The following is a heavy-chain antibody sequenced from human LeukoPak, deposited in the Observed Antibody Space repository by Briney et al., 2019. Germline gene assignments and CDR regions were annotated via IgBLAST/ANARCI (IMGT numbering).Heavy chain of an antibody. Sequence: PGGSLRLSCAASGFIVSGKYMSWVRQAPGKGLEWVSVIRSGGSTSYADSVKGRFTISRDNSKNTLYLRMNSLRAEDTAVYYCARERVVGASFDYWGQGTLVTVSS. D-gene: IGHD1-26*01. CDR3: ARERVVGASFDY. CDR1: GFIVSGKY. V-gene: IGHV3-53*01. J-gene: IGHJ4*02. CDR2: IRSGGST.